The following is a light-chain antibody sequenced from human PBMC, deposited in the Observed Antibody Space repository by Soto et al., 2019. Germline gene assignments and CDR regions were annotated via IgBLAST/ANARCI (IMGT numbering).Light chain of an antibody. Sequence: QYALTQPPSASGSPGQSVTISCTGTSSDVGGYNSVSWYQQHPGKVPRLMIYEVSKRPSGLPDRFSGSKSVNTASLTVSGLQAEDEADYYCSSYAGSNNLVFGGGTKLTVL. V-gene: IGLV2-8*01. CDR3: SSYAGSNNLV. CDR1: SSDVGGYNS. J-gene: IGLJ2*01. CDR2: EVS.